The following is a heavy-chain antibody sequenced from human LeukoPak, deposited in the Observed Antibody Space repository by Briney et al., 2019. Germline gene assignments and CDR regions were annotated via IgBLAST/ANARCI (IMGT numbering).Heavy chain of an antibody. V-gene: IGHV4-39*01. D-gene: IGHD1-26*01. CDR1: GGPVSSSSYY. CDR2: IYYAGDT. CDR3: ATRDSGRYYQIDN. J-gene: IGHJ4*02. Sequence: PSETLSLTCTVSGGPVSSSSYYWGWVRQSPEKGLECIGTIYYAGDTYYNPSLESRLTISVDTSKNQFSLKLRSLTAADTAVYYCATRDSGRYYQIDNWGQGTLVTVSS.